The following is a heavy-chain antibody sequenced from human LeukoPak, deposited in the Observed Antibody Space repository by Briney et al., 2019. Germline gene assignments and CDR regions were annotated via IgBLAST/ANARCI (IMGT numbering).Heavy chain of an antibody. D-gene: IGHD4-17*01. CDR2: ISGSGGST. J-gene: IGHJ1*01. CDR3: AKSAIYGDNSRKYFQH. Sequence: GGSLRLSCAASGFTFSSYAMSWVRQAPGKGLEWVSAISGSGGSTYYADSVKGRFTISRDNSKNTLYLQMNSLRAEDTALYYCAKSAIYGDNSRKYFQHWGQGTLVTVSS. CDR1: GFTFSSYA. V-gene: IGHV3-23*01.